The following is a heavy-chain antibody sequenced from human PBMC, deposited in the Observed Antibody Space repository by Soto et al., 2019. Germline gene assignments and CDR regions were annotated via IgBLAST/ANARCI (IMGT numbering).Heavy chain of an antibody. CDR2: IIPIFGTA. CDR3: AKDTEETTDYGMDV. V-gene: IGHV1-69*13. CDR1: GGTFSSYA. Sequence: ASVKVSCKASGGTFSSYAISWVRQAPGQGLEWMGGIIPIFGTANYAQKFQGRVTITADESTSTAYMELSSLRSEDTAVYYCAKDTEETTDYGMDVWGQGTTVPVSS. J-gene: IGHJ6*02. D-gene: IGHD4-17*01.